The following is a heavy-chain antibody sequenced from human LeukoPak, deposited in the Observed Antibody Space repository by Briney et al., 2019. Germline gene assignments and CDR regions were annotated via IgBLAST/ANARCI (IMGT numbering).Heavy chain of an antibody. V-gene: IGHV3-30*18. Sequence: GGSLRLSCAASGFTFSSYGMHWARQAPGKGLEWLAVISYDGTNKDYADPVKGRFTISRDNSKNTLYLQVNSLRAEDTAVYYCAKGLQTNYYYYHAMDVWGQGTTVTVSS. CDR3: AKGLQTNYYYYHAMDV. CDR1: GFTFSSYG. CDR2: ISYDGTNK. D-gene: IGHD4-11*01. J-gene: IGHJ6*02.